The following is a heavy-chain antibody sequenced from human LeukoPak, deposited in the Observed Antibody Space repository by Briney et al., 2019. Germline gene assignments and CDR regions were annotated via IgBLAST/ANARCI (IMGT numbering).Heavy chain of an antibody. CDR3: AKDLYDSSGYYYLFDY. CDR1: GFTFSSYA. D-gene: IGHD3-22*01. CDR2: ISGSGGST. J-gene: IGHJ4*02. V-gene: IGHV3-23*01. Sequence: HPGGSLRLSCAASGFTFSSYAMSWVRQAPGKGLEWVSAISGSGGSTYYADSVKGRFTISRDNSKNTLYLQMNSLRAEDTAVYYCAKDLYDSSGYYYLFDYWGQGTLVTVSS.